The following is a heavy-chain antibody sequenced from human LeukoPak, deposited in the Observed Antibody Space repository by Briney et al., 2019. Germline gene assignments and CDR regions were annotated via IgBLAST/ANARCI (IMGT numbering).Heavy chain of an antibody. CDR3: ARLGVYCSSTSCYEGY. CDR1: GYTFTSYY. V-gene: IGHV1-46*01. CDR2: INPSGGST. D-gene: IGHD2-2*01. Sequence: GASVKVSCKASGYTFTSYYMHWVRQAPGQGLEWVGIINPSGGSTSYAQKFQGRVTMTRDMSTSTVYMELSSLRSEDTAVYYCARLGVYCSSTSCYEGYWGQGTLVTVSS. J-gene: IGHJ4*02.